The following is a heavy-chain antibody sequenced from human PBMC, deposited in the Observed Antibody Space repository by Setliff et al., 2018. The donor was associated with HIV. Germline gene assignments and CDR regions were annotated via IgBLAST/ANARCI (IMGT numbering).Heavy chain of an antibody. CDR3: ARADDSSGYYYNGDYYYGMDV. CDR2: ISGSGGST. Sequence: GGSLRLSCAASGFTFSNYAMSWVRQAPGKGLEWVSGISGSGGSTYYADSVKGRFTISRDNSKNTLYLQMNSLRAEDTAVYYCARADDSSGYYYNGDYYYGMDVWGQGTTVTVSS. J-gene: IGHJ6*02. D-gene: IGHD3-22*01. CDR1: GFTFSNYA. V-gene: IGHV3-23*01.